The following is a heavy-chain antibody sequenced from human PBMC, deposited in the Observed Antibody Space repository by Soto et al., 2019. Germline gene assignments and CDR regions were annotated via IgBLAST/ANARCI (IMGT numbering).Heavy chain of an antibody. CDR1: GGTFSSYA. J-gene: IGHJ6*02. CDR3: ARGPTVTTKYYYYYGMDV. CDR2: IIPIFGTA. D-gene: IGHD4-17*01. Sequence: ASVKVSCRASGGTFSSYAISWVRQAPGQGLEWMGGIIPIFGTANYAQKFQGRATITADESTSTAYMELSSLRSEDTAVYYCARGPTVTTKYYYYYGMDVWGQGTTVTVSS. V-gene: IGHV1-69*13.